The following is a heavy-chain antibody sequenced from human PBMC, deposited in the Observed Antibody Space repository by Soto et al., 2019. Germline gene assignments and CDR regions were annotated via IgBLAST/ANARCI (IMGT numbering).Heavy chain of an antibody. Sequence: ASVKVSCKASGGTFSSYTISWVRQAPGQGLEWMGRIIPILGIANYAQKFQGRVTITADKSTSTAYMGLSSLRSEDTAVYYCANSKPHSNYGRRASYYMDVWGKGTTVTVSS. V-gene: IGHV1-69*02. CDR3: ANSKPHSNYGRRASYYMDV. CDR2: IIPILGIA. J-gene: IGHJ6*03. D-gene: IGHD4-4*01. CDR1: GGTFSSYT.